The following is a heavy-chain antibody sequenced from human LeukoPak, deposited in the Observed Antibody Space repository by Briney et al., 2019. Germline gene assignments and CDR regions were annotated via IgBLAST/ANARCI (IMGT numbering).Heavy chain of an antibody. CDR3: ARDEGDGYNYGY. CDR1: GFTFSSYS. V-gene: IGHV3-21*01. CDR2: ISSSSSYI. D-gene: IGHD5-24*01. Sequence: PGGSLRLSCAASGFTFSSYSMNWVRQAPGKGLEWVSSISSSSSYIYYADSVKGRFTISRDNAKNSLYLQMNSLRAEDTAVYYCARDEGDGYNYGYWGQGTLVTVSS. J-gene: IGHJ4*02.